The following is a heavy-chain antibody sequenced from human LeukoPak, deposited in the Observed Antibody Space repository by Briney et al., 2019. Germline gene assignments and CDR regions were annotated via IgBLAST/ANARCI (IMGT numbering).Heavy chain of an antibody. D-gene: IGHD2-21*02. V-gene: IGHV3-33*01. CDR2: IWYDGSNK. J-gene: IGHJ4*02. CDR3: ARDVAVVTAMTIDY. CDR1: GFTFSSYG. Sequence: GGSLRLSCAASGFTFSSYGMHWVRQAPGKGLEWVAVIWYDGSNKYYADSVKGRFTISRDNSKNTLYLQMNSLRAEDTAVYYCARDVAVVTAMTIDYWGQGTLVTVSS.